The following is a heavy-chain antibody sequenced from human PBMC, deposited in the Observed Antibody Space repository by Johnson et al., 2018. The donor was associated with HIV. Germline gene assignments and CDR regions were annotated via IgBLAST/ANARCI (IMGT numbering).Heavy chain of an antibody. CDR3: ARVGRPWLPRDAFDI. J-gene: IGHJ3*02. CDR1: GFTLSSYD. V-gene: IGHV3-66*01. Sequence: VKLVESGGDLVQPGGTLRLSCVASGFTLSSYDMHWVRQATGKGLEWVSAIYSGGSIYYADSVKGRFTISRDNSKNTLYLQMNSLRAEDTAVYYCARVGRPWLPRDAFDIWGQGTMVTVSS. D-gene: IGHD6-19*01. CDR2: IYSGGSI.